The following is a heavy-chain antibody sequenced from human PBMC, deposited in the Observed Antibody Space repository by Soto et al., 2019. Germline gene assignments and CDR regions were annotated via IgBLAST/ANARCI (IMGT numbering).Heavy chain of an antibody. Sequence: EVQLVESGGVVVQPGGSLRLSCAASGFTFDDYTMHWVRQAPGKGLEWVSLISWDGGSTYYADSVKGRFTISRDNSKNSLYLQMNSLRTEDTALYYCAKDKGSSGWWDYWGQGTLVTVSS. CDR3: AKDKGSSGWWDY. J-gene: IGHJ4*02. CDR2: ISWDGGST. V-gene: IGHV3-43*01. CDR1: GFTFDDYT. D-gene: IGHD6-19*01.